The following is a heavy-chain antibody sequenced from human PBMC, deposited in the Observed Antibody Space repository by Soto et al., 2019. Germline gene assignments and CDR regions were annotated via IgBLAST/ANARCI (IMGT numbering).Heavy chain of an antibody. J-gene: IGHJ4*02. V-gene: IGHV3-11*06. CDR3: ARDGRTTGTDAFDY. D-gene: IGHD1-1*01. CDR2: ISSSSSYT. CDR1: GFTFSDYY. Sequence: PGGSLRLSCAASGFTFSDYYMSWIRQAPGKGLEWVSYISSSSSYTNYADSVKGRFTISRDNAKNSLYLQMNSLRAEDTAVYYCARDGRTTGTDAFDYWGQGTLVTVSS.